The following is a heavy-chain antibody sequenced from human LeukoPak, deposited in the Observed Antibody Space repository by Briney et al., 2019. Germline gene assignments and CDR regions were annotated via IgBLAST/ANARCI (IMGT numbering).Heavy chain of an antibody. CDR3: ARDGYGGNSGIDY. Sequence: SETLSLTCTVSGGSISSSSYYWGWIRQPPGKGLEWIGSIYYSGSTYYNPSLKSRVTISVDTSKNQFPLKLSFVTAADTAVYYCARDGYGGNSGIDYWGQGTLVTVSS. CDR1: GGSISSSSYY. J-gene: IGHJ4*02. CDR2: IYYSGST. D-gene: IGHD4-23*01. V-gene: IGHV4-39*06.